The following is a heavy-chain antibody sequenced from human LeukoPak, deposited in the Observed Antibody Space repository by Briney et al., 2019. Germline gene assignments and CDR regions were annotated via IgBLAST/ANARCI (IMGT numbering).Heavy chain of an antibody. D-gene: IGHD5-12*01. J-gene: IGHJ4*02. CDR1: GGSISSSGYY. V-gene: IGHV4-39*01. CDR3: ARRRIVATIDY. CDR2: ISYTGTT. Sequence: SETLSLTCGVSGGSISSSGYYWAWIRQPPGTGLEWIGSISYTGTTYYNPSLKSRLTISADRSKNQFSLKLTSVTAADTAVYYCARRRIVATIDYRGQGTLVTVPS.